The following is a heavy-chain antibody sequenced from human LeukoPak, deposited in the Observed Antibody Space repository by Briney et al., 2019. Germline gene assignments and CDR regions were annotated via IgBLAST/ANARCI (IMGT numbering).Heavy chain of an antibody. J-gene: IGHJ3*02. CDR2: IIPIFGTA. V-gene: IGHV1-69*13. CDR1: GGTFSSYA. CDR3: ARALTMSDAFDI. Sequence: GASVKVSCKASGGTFSSYAISWVRQAPAQGLEWMGGIIPIFGTANYAQKFQGRVTITADESTSKAYMGLSSLRSEDTAVYYCARALTMSDAFDIWGQGTMVTVSS. D-gene: IGHD3-22*01.